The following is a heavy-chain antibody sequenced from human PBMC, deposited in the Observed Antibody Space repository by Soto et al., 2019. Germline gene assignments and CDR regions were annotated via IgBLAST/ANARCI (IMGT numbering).Heavy chain of an antibody. Sequence: SETLSLTCTVSGGSISSGGYYWSWIRQHPGKGLEWIGYIYYSGSTYYNPSLKSRVTISVDTSKNQFSLKLSSVTAADTAVYYCARETTYSSSAYNWFDPWGQGTLVTVSS. CDR3: ARETTYSSSAYNWFDP. J-gene: IGHJ5*02. CDR2: IYYSGST. CDR1: GGSISSGGYY. V-gene: IGHV4-31*03. D-gene: IGHD6-6*01.